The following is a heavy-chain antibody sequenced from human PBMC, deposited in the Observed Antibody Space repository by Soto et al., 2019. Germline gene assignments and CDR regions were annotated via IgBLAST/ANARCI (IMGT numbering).Heavy chain of an antibody. CDR2: ISGSGGST. CDR3: AKARLSSGYNDY. V-gene: IGHV3-23*01. D-gene: IGHD5-12*01. J-gene: IGHJ4*02. Sequence: GGSLRLSCASSGFTFSSYAMSLVRQAPGKGLEWVSAISGSGGSTYYADSVKGRFTISRDNSKNTLYLQMNSLRAEDTAVYYCAKARLSSGYNDYWGQGTLVTVSS. CDR1: GFTFSSYA.